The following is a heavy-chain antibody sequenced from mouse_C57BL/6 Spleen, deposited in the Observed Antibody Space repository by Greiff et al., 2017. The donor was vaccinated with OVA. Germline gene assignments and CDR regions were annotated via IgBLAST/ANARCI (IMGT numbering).Heavy chain of an antibody. J-gene: IGHJ1*03. D-gene: IGHD1-1*01. V-gene: IGHV10-1*01. CDR1: GFSFNTYA. Sequence: EVKLLESGGGLVQPKGSLKLSCAASGFSFNTYAMNWVRQAPGKGLEWVARIRSKSNNYATYYADSVKDRFTISRDDSESMLYLQMNNLKTEDTAMYYCVSPLLQNFDVWGTGTTVTVSS. CDR3: VSPLLQNFDV. CDR2: IRSKSNNYAT.